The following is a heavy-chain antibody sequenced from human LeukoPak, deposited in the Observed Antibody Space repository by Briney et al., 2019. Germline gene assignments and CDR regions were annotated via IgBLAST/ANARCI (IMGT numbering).Heavy chain of an antibody. Sequence: SETLSLTCTLSGGSISTYYWSWIRQPPGKGLEWIGYIYHSGSTNYNPSLKSRVTIPVDTSKNQFSLKLSSATAADTAVYYCARGGGYASPIGYWGQGALVTVSS. CDR3: ARGGGYASPIGY. J-gene: IGHJ4*02. CDR2: IYHSGST. V-gene: IGHV4-59*01. D-gene: IGHD5-12*01. CDR1: GGSISTYY.